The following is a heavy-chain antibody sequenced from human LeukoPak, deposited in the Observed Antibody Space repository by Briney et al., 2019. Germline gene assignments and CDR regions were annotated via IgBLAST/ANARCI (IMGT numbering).Heavy chain of an antibody. CDR3: ARDAPANAFDI. V-gene: IGHV4-34*01. CDR1: GGSFSGYY. CDR2: INHSGST. J-gene: IGHJ3*02. Sequence: SETLSLTCAVYGGSFSGYYWSWIRQPPGKGLEWIGEINHSGSTNYNPSLKSRVTMSVDTSKNQFSLKLSSVTAADTAVYYCARDAPANAFDIWGQGTMVTVSS.